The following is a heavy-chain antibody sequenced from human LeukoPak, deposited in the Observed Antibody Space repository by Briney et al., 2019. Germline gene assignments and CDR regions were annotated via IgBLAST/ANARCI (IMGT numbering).Heavy chain of an antibody. J-gene: IGHJ6*02. CDR2: INSDGSST. V-gene: IGHV3-74*01. CDR1: GFTFSSYW. Sequence: PGGSLRLSCAASGFTFSSYWMHWVRHAPGKGLVWVSRINSDGSSTNYADSVKGRFTISRDNAKNTLYVQMNSLRAEDTAVYYCARSYYYYDMDVWGQGTTVTVSS. CDR3: ARSYYYYDMDV.